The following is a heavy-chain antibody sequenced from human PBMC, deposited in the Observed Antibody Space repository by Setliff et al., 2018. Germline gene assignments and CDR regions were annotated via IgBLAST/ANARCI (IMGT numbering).Heavy chain of an antibody. J-gene: IGHJ3*02. D-gene: IGHD3-22*01. V-gene: IGHV3-21*01. Sequence: GGSLRLSCAASGFTFSSYSMNWVRQAPGKGLEWVSSISSSSSYIYYADSVKGRFTISRDNAKNSLYLQMNSLRAEDTAVYYCARDGRYYDSSGYYYIGRVVAFDIWGQGTMVTVSS. CDR2: ISSSSSYI. CDR1: GFTFSSYS. CDR3: ARDGRYYDSSGYYYIGRVVAFDI.